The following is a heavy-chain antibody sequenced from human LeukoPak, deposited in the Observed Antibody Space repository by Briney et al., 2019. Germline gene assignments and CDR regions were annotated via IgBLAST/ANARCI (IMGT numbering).Heavy chain of an antibody. CDR1: GGTFSSYA. D-gene: IGHD5-18*01. Sequence: SVKVSCKASGGTFSSYAISWVRQAPGQGLEWMGGIIPIFGTANYAQKFQGRVTITADESTSTAYMELSSLRSEDTAVYYCARNPIELRGYSYGYFDYWGQGTLVTVSP. CDR2: IIPIFGTA. V-gene: IGHV1-69*13. J-gene: IGHJ4*02. CDR3: ARNPIELRGYSYGYFDY.